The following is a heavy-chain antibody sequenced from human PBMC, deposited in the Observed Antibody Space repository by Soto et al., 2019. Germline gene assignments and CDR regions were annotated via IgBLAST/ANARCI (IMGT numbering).Heavy chain of an antibody. J-gene: IGHJ4*02. V-gene: IGHV5-10-1*03. CDR1: GYSFTSYW. D-gene: IGHD2-2*02. CDR2: LNPSDSYT. CDR3: VRLVYCTGTSCYTFDY. Sequence: EVQLVQSGAEVKKPGESLRISCQGSGYSFTSYWIGWVRQRHGKGLEWMGRLNPSDSYTTYSPSLQGHVTISTDKSLRTAYLQVISLEASDTAMYYFVRLVYCTGTSCYTFDYRVQGTMVAVSA.